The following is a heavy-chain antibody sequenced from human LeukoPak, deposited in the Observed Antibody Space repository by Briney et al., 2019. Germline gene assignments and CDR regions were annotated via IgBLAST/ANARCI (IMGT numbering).Heavy chain of an antibody. CDR1: GFAFSSYA. CDR2: IKPDGTEK. D-gene: IGHD6-6*01. J-gene: IGHJ4*02. V-gene: IGHV3-7*01. Sequence: GGSLRLSCAASGFAFSSYAMSWVRQAPGKGLEWVANIKPDGTEKYYVDSLKGRFTISRDNAKNSLYLQMNSLRVEDTAVYYCARGGNSSWDYWGQGALVTVSS. CDR3: ARGGNSSWDY.